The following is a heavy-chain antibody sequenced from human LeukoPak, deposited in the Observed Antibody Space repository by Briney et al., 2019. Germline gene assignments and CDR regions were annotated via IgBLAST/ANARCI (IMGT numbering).Heavy chain of an antibody. V-gene: IGHV4-4*07. CDR2: TYTSGST. CDR1: GGSISSYY. Sequence: NASETLSLTCTVSGGSISSYYWSWIRQPAGKGLEWIGRTYTSGSTNYNPSLKSRVTMSVDTSKNQFSLRLSSVTAADTAVYYCARHPPPGWDAFDIWGQGTMVTVSS. CDR3: ARHPPPGWDAFDI. J-gene: IGHJ3*02.